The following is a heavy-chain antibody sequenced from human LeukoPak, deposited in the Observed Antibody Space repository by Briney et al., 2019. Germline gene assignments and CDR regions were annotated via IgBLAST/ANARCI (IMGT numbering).Heavy chain of an antibody. V-gene: IGHV3-15*01. D-gene: IGHD3-10*01. CDR3: TTDQYYGSELVSMDV. J-gene: IGHJ6*02. Sequence: GGSLRLSCAASGFTFSTYTMNWVRQAPGKGLEWVGRIKSKTDGGTTDYAAPVKGRFTISRDDSKNTLYLQMNSLKTEDTAVYYCTTDQYYGSELVSMDVWGQGTTVTVSS. CDR2: IKSKTDGGTT. CDR1: GFTFSTYT.